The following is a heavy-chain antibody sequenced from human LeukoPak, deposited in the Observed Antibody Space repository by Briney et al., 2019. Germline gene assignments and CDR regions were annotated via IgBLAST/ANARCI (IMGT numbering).Heavy chain of an antibody. J-gene: IGHJ5*02. D-gene: IGHD4-17*01. CDR2: IRYDGSNK. Sequence: GGSLRLSCAASGFTFSSYGMHWVRQAPGKGLEWVAFIRYDGSNKYYADSVKGRFTISRDNSKNTLYLQMNSLRAEDTAVYYCAKVGSHYGDYLGVGFDPWGQGTLVTVSS. V-gene: IGHV3-30*02. CDR3: AKVGSHYGDYLGVGFDP. CDR1: GFTFSSYG.